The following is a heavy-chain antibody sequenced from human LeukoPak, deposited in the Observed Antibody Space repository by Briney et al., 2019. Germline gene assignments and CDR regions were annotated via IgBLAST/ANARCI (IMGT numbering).Heavy chain of an antibody. J-gene: IGHJ4*02. V-gene: IGHV4-39*07. CDR2: IYYSGST. CDR3: AREGRDSYDSSGYSPDY. Sequence: PSETLSLTCTVSGGSIRSSNYYWGWVRQPPGKGLEWIGTIYYSGSTYYNPSLKSRVTISGDTSKNQFSLKLTSMTAADTAVYYCAREGRDSYDSSGYSPDYWGQGALVTVSS. D-gene: IGHD3-22*01. CDR1: GGSIRSSNYY.